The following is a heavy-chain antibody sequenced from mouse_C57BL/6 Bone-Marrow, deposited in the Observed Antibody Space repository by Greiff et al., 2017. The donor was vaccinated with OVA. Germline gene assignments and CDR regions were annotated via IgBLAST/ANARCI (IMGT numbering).Heavy chain of an antibody. V-gene: IGHV1-81*01. J-gene: IGHJ2*01. CDR2: IYPRSGNT. D-gene: IGHD1-1*01. CDR1: GYTFTSYG. Sequence: QVHVKQSGAELARPGASVKLSCKASGYTFTSYGISWVKQRTGQGLEWIGEIYPRSGNTYYNEKFKGKATLTADKSSSTAYMELRSLTSEDSAVYFCARWGITRDYWGQGTTLTVSS. CDR3: ARWGITRDY.